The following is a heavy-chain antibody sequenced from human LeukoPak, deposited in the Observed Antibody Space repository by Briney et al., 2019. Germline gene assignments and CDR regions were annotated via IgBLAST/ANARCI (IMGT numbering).Heavy chain of an antibody. Sequence: GSLRLSCAASGFTFSSNYMSWVRQAPGKGLEWVSVIYSGGNTYYADSVKGRFTISRDNSKNTLYLQMNSLRAEDTAVYYCAREYCSSTSCPIMDVWGKGTTVTVSS. D-gene: IGHD2-2*01. J-gene: IGHJ6*04. CDR1: GFTFSSNY. CDR3: AREYCSSTSCPIMDV. V-gene: IGHV3-53*01. CDR2: IYSGGNT.